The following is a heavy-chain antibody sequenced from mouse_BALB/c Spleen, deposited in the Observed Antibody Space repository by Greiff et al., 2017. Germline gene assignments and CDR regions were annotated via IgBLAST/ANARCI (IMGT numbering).Heavy chain of an antibody. Sequence: EVKVEESGGGLVQPGGSMKLSCVASGFTFSSYWMSWVRQSPEKGLEWVAEIRLKSDNYATHYAESVKGKFTISRDDSKSRLYLQMNSLRAEDTGIYYCTYYGPWFAYWGQGTLVTVSA. D-gene: IGHD1-1*01. V-gene: IGHV6-6*02. CDR1: GFTFSSYW. CDR2: IRLKSDNYAT. CDR3: TYYGPWFAY. J-gene: IGHJ3*01.